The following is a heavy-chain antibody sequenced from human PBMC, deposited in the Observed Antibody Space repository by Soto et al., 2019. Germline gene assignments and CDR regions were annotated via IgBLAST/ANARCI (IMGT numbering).Heavy chain of an antibody. CDR1: GFTFSSYA. J-gene: IGHJ4*02. V-gene: IGHV3-23*01. Sequence: PGGSLRLSCAASGFTFSSYAMSWVRQAPGKGLEWVSAISGSGGSTCYADSVKGRFTISRDNAKNTLYLQMNSLRAEDTAVYYCARVTENYNFWSGYYFDYWGQGTLVTVSS. D-gene: IGHD3-3*01. CDR3: ARVTENYNFWSGYYFDY. CDR2: ISGSGGST.